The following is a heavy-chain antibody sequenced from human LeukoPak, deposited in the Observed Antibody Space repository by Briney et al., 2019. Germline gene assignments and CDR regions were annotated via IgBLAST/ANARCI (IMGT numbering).Heavy chain of an antibody. CDR1: GYSISSGYY. J-gene: IGHJ4*02. CDR3: ASDIGMGACSSTSCYLWAKPGDY. D-gene: IGHD2-2*01. CDR2: IYHSGST. Sequence: SETLSLTCTVSGYSISSGYYWGWIRQPPGKGLEWIGSIYHSGSTYYNPSLKSRVTISVDTSKNQFSLKLSSVTAADTAVYYCASDIGMGACSSTSCYLWAKPGDYWGQGTLVTVSS. V-gene: IGHV4-38-2*02.